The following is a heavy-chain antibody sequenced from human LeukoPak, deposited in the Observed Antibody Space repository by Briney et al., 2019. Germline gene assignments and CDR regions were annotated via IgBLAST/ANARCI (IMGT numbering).Heavy chain of an antibody. D-gene: IGHD3-22*01. V-gene: IGHV3-74*01. J-gene: IGHJ4*02. Sequence: GGSLRLSCAASGFTFSYYSMHRVRQTPGKGLVWVSFTNSDGSSTNYADSVKGRFTISRDNAKNTLYLQMNSLRAEDTAVYYCARGGDSSGYLYWGQGTLVTVSS. CDR1: GFTFSYYS. CDR3: ARGGDSSGYLY. CDR2: TNSDGSST.